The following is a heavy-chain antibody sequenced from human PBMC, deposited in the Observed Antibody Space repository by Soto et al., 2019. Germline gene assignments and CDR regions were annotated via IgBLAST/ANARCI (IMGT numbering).Heavy chain of an antibody. CDR1: GGSISSDDYY. J-gene: IGHJ4*02. CDR3: ATHSRLCREGYSYVTCSDN. V-gene: IGHV4-30-4*01. D-gene: IGHD5-18*01. CDR2: IYHSGSS. Sequence: PSETLSLTCTVSGGSISSDDYYWSWIRQSPGKGLEWIGYIYHSGSSYYNPSLMSRVTISIDTSKNQLSLKLTSVTAADTAVYYCATHSRLCREGYSYVTCSDNWGQGTLVT.